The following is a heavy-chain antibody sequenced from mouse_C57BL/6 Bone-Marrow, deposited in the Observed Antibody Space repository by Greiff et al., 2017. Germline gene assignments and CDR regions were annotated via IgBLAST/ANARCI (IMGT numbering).Heavy chain of an antibody. D-gene: IGHD1-1*01. J-gene: IGHJ3*01. CDR2: IYPGSCST. Sequence: QVQLQQPGAELVKPGASVKMSCKASGYTFTSYWITWVKQRPGQSLEWIGDIYPGSCSTNYNEKFKSKATLTVDTSSSTSYMQLSSLTSEASAVYYCSRGPPTVVEPWFAYWGQGTLVTVSA. CDR3: SRGPPTVVEPWFAY. V-gene: IGHV1-55*01. CDR1: GYTFTSYW.